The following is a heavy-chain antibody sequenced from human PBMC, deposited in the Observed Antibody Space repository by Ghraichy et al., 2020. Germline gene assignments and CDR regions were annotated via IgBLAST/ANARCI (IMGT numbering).Heavy chain of an antibody. Sequence: VKVSCKASGYTFTSYYMHWVRQAPGQGLEWMGIINPSGGSTSYAQKFQGRVTMTRDTSTSTVYMELSSLRSEDTAVYYCARVGVDVVVPAAMMRGGMDVWGQGTTVTVSS. V-gene: IGHV1-46*01. J-gene: IGHJ6*02. CDR1: GYTFTSYY. CDR3: ARVGVDVVVPAAMMRGGMDV. CDR2: INPSGGST. D-gene: IGHD2-2*01.